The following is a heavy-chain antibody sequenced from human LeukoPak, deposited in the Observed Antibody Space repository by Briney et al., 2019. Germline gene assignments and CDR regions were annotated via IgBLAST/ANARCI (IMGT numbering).Heavy chain of an antibody. CDR3: SRDPRNLDY. J-gene: IGHJ4*02. CDR1: AFTFSDNY. V-gene: IGHV3-11*01. D-gene: IGHD1-14*01. Sequence: GGSLRLSCAVSAFTFSDNYMTWIRQAPGKGLESVSYISPSGTDTSYADSVKGRFTISRDNAKNSLYLQMNSLRAEDTAVYYCSRDPRNLDYWGQGTLVTVSS. CDR2: ISPSGTDT.